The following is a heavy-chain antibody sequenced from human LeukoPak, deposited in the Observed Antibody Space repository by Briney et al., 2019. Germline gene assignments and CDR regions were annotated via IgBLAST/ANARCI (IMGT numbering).Heavy chain of an antibody. J-gene: IGHJ4*02. CDR3: ARDSLYGVVDY. CDR1: GYTFTSYY. Sequence: GASVKVSCKTSGYTFTSYYIHWVRQAPGQGLKWMGIINPSGGSTSYAQKFQGRVTMTRDTSTSTVYMYLSSLRSEDMAVYYCARDSLYGVVDYWGQGTLVTVSS. V-gene: IGHV1-46*01. D-gene: IGHD4-17*01. CDR2: INPSGGST.